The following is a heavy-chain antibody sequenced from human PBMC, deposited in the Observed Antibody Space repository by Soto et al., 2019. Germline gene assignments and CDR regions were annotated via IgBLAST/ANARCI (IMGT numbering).Heavy chain of an antibody. V-gene: IGHV2-5*05. CDR2: IYWRGTQ. J-gene: IGHJ4*02. CDR1: VFSFNDSGVA. Sequence: QITLQESGPSVVKPTQTLTLTCSFSVFSFNDSGVAVCWVRQTPSKALEWLGLIYWRGTQRYGPSLDTRVTITKDSSKNQVVLTMSNMAPVDTGTYFCIHRGEGRRHFDYWGQGALVTVAS. D-gene: IGHD2-15*01. CDR3: IHRGEGRRHFDY.